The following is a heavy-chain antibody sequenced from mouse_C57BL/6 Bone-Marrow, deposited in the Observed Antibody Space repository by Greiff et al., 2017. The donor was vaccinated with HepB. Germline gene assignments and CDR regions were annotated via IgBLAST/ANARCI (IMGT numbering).Heavy chain of an antibody. CDR1: GYTFTSYG. CDR2: IYPRSGNT. Sequence: VQLQQSGAELARPGASVKLSCKASGYTFTSYGISWVKQRTGQGLEWIGEIYPRSGNTYYNEKFKGKATLTADKPSSTAYMELRSLTSEDSAVYFCARLKNYYGSSYGYYFDYWGQGTTLTVSS. D-gene: IGHD1-1*01. J-gene: IGHJ2*01. V-gene: IGHV1-81*01. CDR3: ARLKNYYGSSYGYYFDY.